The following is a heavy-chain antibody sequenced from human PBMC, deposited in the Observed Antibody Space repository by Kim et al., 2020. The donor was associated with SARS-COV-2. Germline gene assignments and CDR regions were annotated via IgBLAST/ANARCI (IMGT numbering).Heavy chain of an antibody. Sequence: SETLSLTCTVSGGSISSYYWSWIRQPPGKGLEWIGYIYYSGSTNYNPSLKSRVTISVDTSKNQFSLKLSSVTAADTAVYYCARGEGIVATIAVWYWFDPWGQGTLVTVSS. CDR2: IYYSGST. D-gene: IGHD5-12*01. V-gene: IGHV4-59*13. CDR1: GGSISSYY. J-gene: IGHJ5*02. CDR3: ARGEGIVATIAVWYWFDP.